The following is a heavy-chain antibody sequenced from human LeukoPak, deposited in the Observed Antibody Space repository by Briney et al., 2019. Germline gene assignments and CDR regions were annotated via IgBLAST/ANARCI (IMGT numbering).Heavy chain of an antibody. CDR1: GFTFSSYW. D-gene: IGHD1-26*01. V-gene: IGHV3-7*01. J-gene: IGHJ4*02. CDR3: ARAVGYSGSYTPPFDC. Sequence: GGSLRLSCAASGFTFSSYWMSWVRQAPGKGLEWVANIKQDGSEKYFGDSVRGRFTISRDNAKNSLYLQMNSLRAEDTAVYYCARAVGYSGSYTPPFDCWGQGTLVTVSS. CDR2: IKQDGSEK.